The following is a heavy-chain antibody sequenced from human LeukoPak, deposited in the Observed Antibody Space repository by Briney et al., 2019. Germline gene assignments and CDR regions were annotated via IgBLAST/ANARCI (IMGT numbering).Heavy chain of an antibody. CDR3: ARTASMIRRSDIDY. J-gene: IGHJ4*02. CDR2: ISGYNGET. CDR1: GGTFSSYA. Sequence: ASVKVSCKASGGTFSSYAISWVRQAPGQGLEWMGWISGYNGETNYAQKFQGRVTMTTDKSTNTAYMDLRSLRSDDTAVYYCARTASMIRRSDIDYWGQGTLVTVSS. V-gene: IGHV1-18*01. D-gene: IGHD3-10*01.